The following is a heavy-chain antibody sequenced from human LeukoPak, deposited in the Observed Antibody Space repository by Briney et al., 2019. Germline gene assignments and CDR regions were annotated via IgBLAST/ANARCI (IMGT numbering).Heavy chain of an antibody. Sequence: GGSLRLSCAASGFTFSSYAMSWVRQAPGKGLEWVSYISSSGSTIYYADSVKGRFTISRDNAKNSLYLQMNSLRAEDTAVYYCARTYGDYEGWFDPWGQGTLVTVSS. CDR1: GFTFSSYA. J-gene: IGHJ5*02. D-gene: IGHD4-17*01. CDR2: ISSSGSTI. CDR3: ARTYGDYEGWFDP. V-gene: IGHV3-48*04.